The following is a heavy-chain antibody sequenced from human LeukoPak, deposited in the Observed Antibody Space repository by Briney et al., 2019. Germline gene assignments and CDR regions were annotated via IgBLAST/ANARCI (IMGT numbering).Heavy chain of an antibody. V-gene: IGHV3-21*01. CDR1: GFTFSSYA. CDR3: ARVVTTMIVVWDAFDI. D-gene: IGHD3-22*01. CDR2: ISSSSSYI. Sequence: PGGSLRLSCAASGFTFSSYAMSWVRQAPGKGLEWVSSISSSSSYIYYADSVKGRFTISRDNAKNSLYLQMNSLRAEDTAVYYCARVVTTMIVVWDAFDIWGQGTMVTVSS. J-gene: IGHJ3*02.